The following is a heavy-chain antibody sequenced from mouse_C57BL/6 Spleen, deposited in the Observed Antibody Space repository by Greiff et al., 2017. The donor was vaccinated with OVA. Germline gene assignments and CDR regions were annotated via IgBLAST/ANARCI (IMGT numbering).Heavy chain of an antibody. CDR3: AQSYGNFDY. CDR1: GYAFTNYL. Sequence: QVQLQQSGAELVRPGTSVKVSCKASGYAFTNYLIEWVKQRPGQGLEWIGVINPGSGGTNYNEKFKGKATLTADKSSSTAYMQLSSLTSEDSAVYFCAQSYGNFDYWGQGTTLTVSS. D-gene: IGHD2-1*01. CDR2: INPGSGGT. J-gene: IGHJ2*01. V-gene: IGHV1-54*01.